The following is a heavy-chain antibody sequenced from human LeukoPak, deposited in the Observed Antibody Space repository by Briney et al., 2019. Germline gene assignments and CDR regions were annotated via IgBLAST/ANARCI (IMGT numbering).Heavy chain of an antibody. CDR1: GFTFSSSW. CDR3: SRGAYCHDS. Sequence: GGSLRLSCAASGFTFSSSWMYWVRQAPGSGLVWVSRITSDGSGTTYADSVKGRFTISRDNAKNTVFLQMNSLGVEDTAVYYCSRGAYCHDSWGQGTLVTVSS. J-gene: IGHJ5*02. CDR2: ITSDGSGT. V-gene: IGHV3-74*01. D-gene: IGHD3-16*01.